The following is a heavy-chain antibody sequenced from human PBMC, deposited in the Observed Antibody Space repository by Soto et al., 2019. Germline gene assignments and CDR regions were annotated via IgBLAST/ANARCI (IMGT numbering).Heavy chain of an antibody. Sequence: ASVKVSCKASGYTFTSYGISWGRQAPGQGLEWMGWISAYNGNTNYEQKLQGRVTMTTDTSTSTAYMELRSLRSDDTAVYYCARLVVVPAATHYYYYGMDVWGQGTTVTVSS. CDR1: GYTFTSYG. CDR2: ISAYNGNT. J-gene: IGHJ6*02. D-gene: IGHD2-2*01. CDR3: ARLVVVPAATHYYYYGMDV. V-gene: IGHV1-18*04.